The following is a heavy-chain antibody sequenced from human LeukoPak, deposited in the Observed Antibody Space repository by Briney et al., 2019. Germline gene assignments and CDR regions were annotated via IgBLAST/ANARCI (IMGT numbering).Heavy chain of an antibody. Sequence: PSETLSLTCTVSGGSISSGDYYWSWIRQPPGKGLEWIGYIYYSGGTYYNPSLKSRVTISVDTSKNQFSLKLSSVTAADTAVYYCARARRDGYNNFDYWGQGTLVTVSS. CDR1: GGSISSGDYY. J-gene: IGHJ4*02. V-gene: IGHV4-30-4*02. CDR3: ARARRDGYNNFDY. CDR2: IYYSGGT. D-gene: IGHD5-24*01.